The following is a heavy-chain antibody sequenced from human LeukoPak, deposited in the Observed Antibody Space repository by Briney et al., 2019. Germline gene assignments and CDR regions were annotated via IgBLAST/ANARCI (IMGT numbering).Heavy chain of an antibody. J-gene: IGHJ4*02. D-gene: IGHD2-15*01. V-gene: IGHV3-30*18. CDR1: GFTFSSYG. CDR3: GKDSSVAVAADDY. CDR2: ISYDGSNK. Sequence: GGSLRLSCAAPGFTFSSYGMHWVRQAPGKGLEWVAVISYDGSNKYYADSVKGRFTISRDNSKNTLYLQMNSLGAEDTAIYYCGKDSSVAVAADDYWGQGTLVTVSS.